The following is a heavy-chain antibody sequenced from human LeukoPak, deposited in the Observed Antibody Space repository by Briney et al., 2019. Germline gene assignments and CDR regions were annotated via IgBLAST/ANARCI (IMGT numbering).Heavy chain of an antibody. Sequence: GASVKVSCKASGYPFISYAMHWVRQAPGQRLEWMGWINVGNGNTEYAQKFQGRVIITRDTSATATYMELSSLRSEDTAVYFCARVDGSGSSAPNDCWGQGTLVTVSS. CDR3: ARVDGSGSSAPNDC. D-gene: IGHD3-10*01. CDR1: GYPFISYA. V-gene: IGHV1-3*01. J-gene: IGHJ4*02. CDR2: INVGNGNT.